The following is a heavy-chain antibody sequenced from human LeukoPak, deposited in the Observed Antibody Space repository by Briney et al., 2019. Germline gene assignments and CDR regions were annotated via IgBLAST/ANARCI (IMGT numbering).Heavy chain of an antibody. CDR1: GFTFSSYG. Sequence: GGSLRLSCAASGFTFSSYGMHWVRQAPGKGLEWVAVISYDGSNKYYADSVKGRFTISRDNSKNTLYLQMNSLRAEDTAVYYCAKGSITMIVVAPGAFVDYWGQGTLVTVSS. J-gene: IGHJ4*02. CDR3: AKGSITMIVVAPGAFVDY. V-gene: IGHV3-30*18. CDR2: ISYDGSNK. D-gene: IGHD3-22*01.